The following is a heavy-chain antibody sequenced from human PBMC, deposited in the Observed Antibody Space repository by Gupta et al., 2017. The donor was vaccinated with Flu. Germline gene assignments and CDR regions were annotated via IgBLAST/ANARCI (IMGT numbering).Heavy chain of an antibody. Sequence: RLSCEDLGVNFNEAWMGGVRQPPGKGLECVGRIRSENHGGTTEYTAPVNGRFINSRDDSKGTVSRQRNSLKTEDTAVYYCTTGGLDWGRGILVTVAS. CDR3: TTGGLD. CDR1: GVNFNEAW. CDR2: IRSENHGGTT. V-gene: IGHV3-15*01. J-gene: IGHJ2*01.